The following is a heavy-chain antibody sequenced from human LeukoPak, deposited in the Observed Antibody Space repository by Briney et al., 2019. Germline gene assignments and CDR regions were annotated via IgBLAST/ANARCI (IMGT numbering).Heavy chain of an antibody. Sequence: ASVKVSCKASGYTFTSYGISWVRQAPGQGLEWMGWISAYNGNTNYAQKLQGRVTMTTDTSTSTAYVELRSLRSDDTAVYYCASPAAAGTGDYYMDVWGKGTTVTVSS. J-gene: IGHJ6*03. D-gene: IGHD6-13*01. V-gene: IGHV1-18*01. CDR3: ASPAAAGTGDYYMDV. CDR2: ISAYNGNT. CDR1: GYTFTSYG.